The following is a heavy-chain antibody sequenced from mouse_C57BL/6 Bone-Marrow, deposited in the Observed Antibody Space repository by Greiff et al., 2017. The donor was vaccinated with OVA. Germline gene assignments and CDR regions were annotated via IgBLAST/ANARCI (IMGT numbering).Heavy chain of an antibody. CDR2: ISSGGSYT. Sequence: EVQGVESGGDLVKPGGSLKLSCAASGFTFSSYGMSWVRQTPDKRLEWVATISSGGSYTYYPDSVKGRFTISRDNAKNTLYLQMSSLKSEDTAMYYCARLTGTGAMDYWGQGTSVTVSS. V-gene: IGHV5-6*01. J-gene: IGHJ4*01. CDR1: GFTFSSYG. CDR3: ARLTGTGAMDY. D-gene: IGHD4-1*01.